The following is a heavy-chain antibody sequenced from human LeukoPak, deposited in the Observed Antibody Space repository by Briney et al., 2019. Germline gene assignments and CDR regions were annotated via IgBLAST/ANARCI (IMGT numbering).Heavy chain of an antibody. V-gene: IGHV1-18*01. CDR1: GYTFTSYG. J-gene: IGHJ4*02. CDR2: ISAYNGNT. Sequence: GASVKVSCKASGYTFTSYGISWVRQAPGQGLEWMGWISAYNGNTNYAQKLQGRVTMTTDTSTSTAYMELRSLGSDDTAVYYCARVIVVVPAAYYFDYWGQGTLVTVSS. D-gene: IGHD2-2*01. CDR3: ARVIVVVPAAYYFDY.